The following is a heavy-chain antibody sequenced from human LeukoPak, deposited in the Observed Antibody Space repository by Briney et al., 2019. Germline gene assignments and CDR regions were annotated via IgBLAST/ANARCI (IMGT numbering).Heavy chain of an antibody. CDR2: ISSSSSYI. CDR1: GFTFSRYS. J-gene: IGHJ4*02. Sequence: GGSLRLSCAASGFTFSRYSMNWVRQAPGKGLGWVSSISSSSSYIYYADSVKGRFTISRDNAKNSLYLQMNSLRAEDTAVYYCAMDYGGNWAFDYWGQGTLVTVSS. D-gene: IGHD4-23*01. CDR3: AMDYGGNWAFDY. V-gene: IGHV3-21*01.